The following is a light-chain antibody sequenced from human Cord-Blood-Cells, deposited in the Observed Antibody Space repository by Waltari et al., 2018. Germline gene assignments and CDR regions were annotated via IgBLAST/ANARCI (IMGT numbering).Light chain of an antibody. CDR2: DVS. CDR1: SSDVGGYNY. CDR3: SSYTSSSTLV. V-gene: IGLV2-14*01. Sequence: QSALTQPASVSGSPGQSTTISCTGTSSDVGGYNYASWYQQHPGKAPNLMIYDVSKRPSGVSNRFSGSKSGNTASLTISGLQAEDEADYYCSSYTSSSTLVFGGGTKLTVL. J-gene: IGLJ2*01.